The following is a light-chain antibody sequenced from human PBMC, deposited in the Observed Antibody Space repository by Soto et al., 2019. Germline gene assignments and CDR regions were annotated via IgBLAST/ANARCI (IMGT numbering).Light chain of an antibody. Sequence: QSVLTQPPSASGTPGRRVTISCSGSSSNIGSNTVNWYQELPGTAPKLLIYSDNQRPSGVPDRFSGSKSGTSASLAISGLQSEDEAEYYCAAWDDSLNVVIFAGGTKLTVL. J-gene: IGLJ2*01. CDR2: SDN. CDR3: AAWDDSLNVVI. CDR1: SSNIGSNT. V-gene: IGLV1-44*01.